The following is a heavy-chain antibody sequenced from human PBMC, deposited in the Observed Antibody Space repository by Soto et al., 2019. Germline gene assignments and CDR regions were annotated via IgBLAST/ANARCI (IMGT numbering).Heavy chain of an antibody. CDR3: ARDRLISSGDYARNYYYYYGMDV. V-gene: IGHV1-2*04. CDR1: GYTFTGYY. D-gene: IGHD4-17*01. CDR2: INPNSGGT. Sequence: ASVKVSCKASGYTFTGYYMHWVLQAPGQGLEWMGWINPNSGGTNYAQKFQGWVTMTRDTSISTAYMELSRLRSDDTAVYYCARDRLISSGDYARNYYYYYGMDVWGQGTTVTVSS. J-gene: IGHJ6*02.